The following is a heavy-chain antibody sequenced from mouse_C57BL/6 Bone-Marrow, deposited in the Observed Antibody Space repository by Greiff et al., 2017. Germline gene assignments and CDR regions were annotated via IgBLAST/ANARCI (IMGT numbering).Heavy chain of an antibody. CDR1: GFTFSSYG. CDR2: ISSGGSYT. V-gene: IGHV5-6*01. Sequence: EVKLMESVGDLVKPGGSLKLSCAASGFTFSSYGMSWVRQTPDKRLEWVATISSGGSYTYYPDSVKGRFTISRDNAKNTLYLQMSSLKSEDTAMYYCARHDPWFAYWGQGTLVTVSA. J-gene: IGHJ3*01. CDR3: ARHDPWFAY.